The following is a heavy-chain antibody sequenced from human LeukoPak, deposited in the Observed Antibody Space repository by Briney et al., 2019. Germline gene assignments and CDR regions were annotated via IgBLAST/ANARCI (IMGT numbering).Heavy chain of an antibody. D-gene: IGHD2-2*01. J-gene: IGHJ4*02. CDR3: ARLRRGYQLLPTTFDY. V-gene: IGHV4-59*08. Sequence: SETLSLTCTVSGGSISSYYWSWLRQPQPTGLEWMGYIYYSGSTNYNPSLTSRVTISVDTSKNQFSLKLSPVTAADTAVYYCARLRRGYQLLPTTFDYWGQGTLVTVSS. CDR2: IYYSGST. CDR1: GGSISSYY.